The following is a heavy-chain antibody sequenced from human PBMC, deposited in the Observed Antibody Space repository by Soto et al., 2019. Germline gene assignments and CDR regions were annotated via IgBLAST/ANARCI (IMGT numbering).Heavy chain of an antibody. Sequence: QVQLVQSGAEVKKPGASVKVSCKASGYTFTSYDINWVRQATGQGLEWMGWMNPNSGNTGYAQKFQGRVTMTRSTSISTAYMELSSLRSEDTAVDYCARGKGYGDPLLAFIDYWGQGTLVTVSS. CDR3: ARGKGYGDPLLAFIDY. J-gene: IGHJ4*02. D-gene: IGHD4-17*01. V-gene: IGHV1-8*01. CDR2: MNPNSGNT. CDR1: GYTFTSYD.